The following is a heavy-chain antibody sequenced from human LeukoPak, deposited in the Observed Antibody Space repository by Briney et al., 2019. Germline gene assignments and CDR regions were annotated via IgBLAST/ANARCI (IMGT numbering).Heavy chain of an antibody. CDR2: IYNTRNT. D-gene: IGHD3-9*01. J-gene: IGHJ3*02. Sequence: PSETLSLTCTVSGASVSSSNYYWSWIRQPPGKGLEWIGFIYNTRNTNYNPSLKSRVTISFDTSKNQFSLKLSSVTAADTAVYYCARRNILTEGEAFDIWGQGTMVTVSS. CDR1: GASVSSSNYY. V-gene: IGHV4-61*01. CDR3: ARRNILTEGEAFDI.